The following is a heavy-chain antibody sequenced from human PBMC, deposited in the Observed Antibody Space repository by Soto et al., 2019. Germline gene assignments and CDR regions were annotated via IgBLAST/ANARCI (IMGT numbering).Heavy chain of an antibody. CDR1: GFTFDDYA. Sequence: EVQLVESGGGLVQPGRSLRLSCAASGFTFDDYAMHWVRQAPGKGLEWVSGISWNSGSIGYADSVKGRFTISRDNAKNSLYLQMNSLRAEDTALYYCAKSVVAVAGTTDYFDYWGQGTLVTVSS. D-gene: IGHD6-19*01. CDR2: ISWNSGSI. CDR3: AKSVVAVAGTTDYFDY. V-gene: IGHV3-9*01. J-gene: IGHJ4*02.